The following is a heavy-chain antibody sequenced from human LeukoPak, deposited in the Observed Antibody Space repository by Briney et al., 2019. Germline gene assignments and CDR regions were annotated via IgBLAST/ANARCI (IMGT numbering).Heavy chain of an antibody. Sequence: PGGSLRLSCVVSGITLSNYGMSWVRQAPGKGLEWVSGISERGGSTNYADSVKGRFTISRDNSKNTLYLQMNSLRAEDTAVYYCAKDRGSGWPQFDYWGQGTLVTVSS. J-gene: IGHJ4*02. CDR1: GITLSNYG. CDR3: AKDRGSGWPQFDY. V-gene: IGHV3-23*01. D-gene: IGHD6-19*01. CDR2: ISERGGST.